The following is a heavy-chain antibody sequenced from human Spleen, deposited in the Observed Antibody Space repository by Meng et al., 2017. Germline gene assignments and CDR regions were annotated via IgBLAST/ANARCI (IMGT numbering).Heavy chain of an antibody. CDR2: INHSGST. J-gene: IGHJ2*01. V-gene: IGHV4-34*01. Sequence: QRQLQPWDAGRLKTSATLSLTCAVYGGCFSDYYWRWIRQPPGKGLEWIGEINHSGSTNYNPSLESRATISVDTSQNNLSLKLSSVTAADSAVYYCARVSYDNFQTRENWYFDLWGRGTLVTVSS. CDR3: ARVSYDNFQTRENWYFDL. CDR1: GGCFSDYY. D-gene: IGHD3-9*01.